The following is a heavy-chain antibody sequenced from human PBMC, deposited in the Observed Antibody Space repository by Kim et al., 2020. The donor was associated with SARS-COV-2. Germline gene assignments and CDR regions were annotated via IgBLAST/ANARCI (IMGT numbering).Heavy chain of an antibody. CDR3: AREYGSAVTTYYYGMDV. V-gene: IGHV1-69*04. Sequence: QGRVTITADKSTSTAYMELSSLRSEDTAVYYCAREYGSAVTTYYYGMDVWGQGTTVTVSS. J-gene: IGHJ6*02. D-gene: IGHD4-17*01.